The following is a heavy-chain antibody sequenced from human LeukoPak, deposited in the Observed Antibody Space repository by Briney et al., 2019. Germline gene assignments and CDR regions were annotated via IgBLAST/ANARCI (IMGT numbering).Heavy chain of an antibody. CDR3: ARDAGPAIRGRTYYYYYMDV. D-gene: IGHD3-10*01. J-gene: IGHJ6*03. CDR2: ISSSSSTI. V-gene: IGHV3-48*01. Sequence: GRSLRLSCAASGFTFSSYEMNWVRQAPGKGLEWVSYISSSSSTIYYADSVKGRFTISRDNAKNSLYLQMNSLRAEDTAVYYCARDAGPAIRGRTYYYYYMDVWGKGTTVTISS. CDR1: GFTFSSYE.